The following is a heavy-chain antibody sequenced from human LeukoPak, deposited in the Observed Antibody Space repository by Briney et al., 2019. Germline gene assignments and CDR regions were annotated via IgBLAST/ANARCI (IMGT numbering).Heavy chain of an antibody. Sequence: ASLKVSCKASGYTFTGYYMHWVRQAPGQGLECMGWINPNSGGTNYAQKFQGRVTMTRDTSISTAYMELSRLRSDDTAVYYCARGYHYYDSSGYYPNYFGYWGQGTLVTVSS. CDR3: ARGYHYYDSSGYYPNYFGY. D-gene: IGHD3-22*01. J-gene: IGHJ4*02. CDR2: INPNSGGT. V-gene: IGHV1-2*02. CDR1: GYTFTGYY.